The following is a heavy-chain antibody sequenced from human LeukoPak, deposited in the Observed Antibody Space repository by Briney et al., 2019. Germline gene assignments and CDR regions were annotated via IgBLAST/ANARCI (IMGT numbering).Heavy chain of an antibody. V-gene: IGHV4-59*08. D-gene: IGHD2-21*02. CDR3: ARHETDNWFDS. J-gene: IGHJ5*01. CDR2: IYYSGYT. Sequence: SETLSLTCTVSGGSISSYYWSWIRQPPGKGLEWIGYIYYSGYTNYNPSLKSRVTISVDTAKNKFYLNLSSVTAADTAVYYCARHETDNWFDSWGQGTLVTVSS. CDR1: GGSISSYY.